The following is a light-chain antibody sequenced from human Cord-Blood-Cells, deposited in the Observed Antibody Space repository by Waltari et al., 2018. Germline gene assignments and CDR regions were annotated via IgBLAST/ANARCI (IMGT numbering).Light chain of an antibody. J-gene: IGKJ1*01. CDR2: SAS. CDR1: QGISNY. Sequence: IQLPQSPSSLSASVGDRVTITCRASQGISNYLAWYQQKPGKVPKLLIYSASTLQSGVPSRFSGSGSGTDFTLTISSLQPEDVATYYCQKYNSAPRTFGQGTKVEIK. CDR3: QKYNSAPRT. V-gene: IGKV1-27*01.